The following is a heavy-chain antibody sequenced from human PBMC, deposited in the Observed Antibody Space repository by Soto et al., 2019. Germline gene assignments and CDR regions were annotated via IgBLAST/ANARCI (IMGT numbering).Heavy chain of an antibody. J-gene: IGHJ3*01. CDR1: RFTFSNYG. CDR2: IWHDGSQK. Sequence: QVQLVESGGGVVQPGTSLRLWCVATRFTFSNYGIHWVRQAPGRGLEWVAVIWHDGSQKYLTDSVRGRFTISRDNSKNTVYLQLNSLRVEDTAVYYCEGRDDPFHVWGQGTMVTVSS. V-gene: IGHV3-33*01. CDR3: EGRDDPFHV.